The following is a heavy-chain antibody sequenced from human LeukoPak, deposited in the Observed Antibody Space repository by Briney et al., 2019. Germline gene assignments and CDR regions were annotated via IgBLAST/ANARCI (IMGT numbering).Heavy chain of an antibody. D-gene: IGHD5-12*01. CDR1: GFTFSSYSMN. CDR3: ARMDIVATISS. V-gene: IGHV4-59*05. CDR2: IYYSGST. J-gene: IGHJ4*02. Sequence: PGGSLRLSCAASGFTFSSYSMNWVRQAPGKGLEWIGSIYYSGSTYYNPSLKSRVTISVDTSKNQFSLKLSSVTAADTAVYYCARMDIVATISSWGQGTLVTVSS.